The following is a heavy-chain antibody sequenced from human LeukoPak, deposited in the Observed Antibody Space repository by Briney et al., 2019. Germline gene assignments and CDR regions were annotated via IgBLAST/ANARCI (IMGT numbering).Heavy chain of an antibody. J-gene: IGHJ4*02. CDR2: IYSGGST. CDR3: ARGKYDSSGYPLLGFDY. Sequence: GGSLRLSCAASGFTFSSNYMSWVRQAPGKGLEWVSVIYSGGSTYYADSVKGRFTISRDNSKNTLYLQMNSLRAEDTAVYYCARGKYDSSGYPLLGFDYWGQGTLVTVSS. D-gene: IGHD3-22*01. CDR1: GFTFSSNY. V-gene: IGHV3-53*01.